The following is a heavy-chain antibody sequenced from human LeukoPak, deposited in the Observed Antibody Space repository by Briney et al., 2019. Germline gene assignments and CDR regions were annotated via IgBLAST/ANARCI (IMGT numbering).Heavy chain of an antibody. Sequence: SVKVSCKASGGTFSSYAISWVRQAPGQGLEWMGGIIPIFGTANYAQKFQGRVTITADESTSTAYMELSSLRSEDTAVYYCARDEVAAAGTFYWGQGTLVTVSS. V-gene: IGHV1-69*13. CDR2: IIPIFGTA. CDR3: ARDEVAAAGTFY. J-gene: IGHJ4*02. D-gene: IGHD6-13*01. CDR1: GGTFSSYA.